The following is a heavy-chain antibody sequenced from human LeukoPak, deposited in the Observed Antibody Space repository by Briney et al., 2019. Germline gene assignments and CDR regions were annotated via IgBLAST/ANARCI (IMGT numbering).Heavy chain of an antibody. D-gene: IGHD6-6*01. J-gene: IGHJ4*02. CDR3: ARSIAARRAFDY. V-gene: IGHV6-1*01. CDR2: TDYRSKCYN. Sequence: SHTLSLTCAISGDSFSSNSAAWNWIRQSPSRALEWRGRTDYRSKCYNDYEVSVKSRITINPDTSKNQFSLKLSSVTGADTAVYYCARSIAARRAFDYWGQGTLVTVSS. CDR1: GDSFSSNSAA.